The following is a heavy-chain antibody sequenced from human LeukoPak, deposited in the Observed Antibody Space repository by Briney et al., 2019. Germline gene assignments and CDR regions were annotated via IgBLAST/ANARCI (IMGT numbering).Heavy chain of an antibody. J-gene: IGHJ5*02. V-gene: IGHV3-33*06. CDR1: GFTFSSHG. D-gene: IGHD2/OR15-2a*01. Sequence: GGSLRPSCAASGFTFSSHGMHWVRQAPGKGLEWVAVIWYDGSNKYYADSVKGRFTISRDNSKNTLYLQMNSLRAEDTAVYYCAKDNSGWFDPWGQGTLVTVSS. CDR2: IWYDGSNK. CDR3: AKDNSGWFDP.